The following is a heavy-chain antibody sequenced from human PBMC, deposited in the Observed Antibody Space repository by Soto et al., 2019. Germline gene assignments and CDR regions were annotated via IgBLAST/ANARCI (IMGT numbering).Heavy chain of an antibody. J-gene: IGHJ4*02. CDR1: GDSINSRY. V-gene: IGHV4-59*11. Sequence: QVQLRESGPGLVKSSETLSLTCSVSGDSINSRYWSWIRQPPGKGLEWIGYIDYVGSTNYAPSLQSRVTMSVDTSKNQVSLKLRYVTAADTAVYYCVRYRISGSWSKFDYWGQGTRVTVSS. CDR2: IDYVGST. CDR3: VRYRISGSWSKFDY. D-gene: IGHD6-13*01.